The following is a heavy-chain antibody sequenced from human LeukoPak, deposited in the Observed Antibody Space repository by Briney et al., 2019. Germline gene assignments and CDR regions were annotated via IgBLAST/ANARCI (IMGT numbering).Heavy chain of an antibody. D-gene: IGHD3-10*01. CDR2: IHHSGNT. CDR3: ARQSYDSGSLYYTY. CDR1: GYSISNTYY. J-gene: IGHJ4*02. Sequence: SETLSLTCAVSGYSISNTYYWGWIRQPPGKGLEWRGGIHHSGNTYYNPSLKGRVTISVDTSKKQFSLKLSSVTAADTAVYYCARQSYDSGSLYYTYWGQGTLVTVSS. V-gene: IGHV4-38-2*01.